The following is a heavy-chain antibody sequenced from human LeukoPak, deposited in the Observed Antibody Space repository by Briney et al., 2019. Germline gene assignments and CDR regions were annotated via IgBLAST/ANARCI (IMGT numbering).Heavy chain of an antibody. CDR2: INHSGST. D-gene: IGHD1-26*01. CDR1: GGSFSGYY. J-gene: IGHJ3*02. CDR3: ARGSGSHPPDAFDI. V-gene: IGHV4-34*01. Sequence: SETLSLTCAVYGGSFSGYYWSWIRQPPGKGLEWIGEINHSGSTNYNPSLKSRVTISVDTSKNQFSLKLSSVTAADTAVYYCARGSGSHPPDAFDIWGQGTMVTVSS.